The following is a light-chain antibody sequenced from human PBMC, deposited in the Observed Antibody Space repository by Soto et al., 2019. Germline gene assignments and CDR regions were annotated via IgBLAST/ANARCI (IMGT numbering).Light chain of an antibody. V-gene: IGKV1-6*01. CDR1: QAIRTE. CDR3: LQDYSYPRT. Sequence: AIQMTQSPSSLSACVGDRVIITCRASQAIRTELGWYQQRPGKAPKLLIYGTSNLQSGVPSRFSGSGSGTHFTLTINGLQPEDFATYYCLQDYSYPRTFCQGTKVDVK. J-gene: IGKJ1*01. CDR2: GTS.